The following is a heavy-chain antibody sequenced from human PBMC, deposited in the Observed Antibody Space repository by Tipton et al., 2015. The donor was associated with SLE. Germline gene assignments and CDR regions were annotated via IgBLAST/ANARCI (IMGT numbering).Heavy chain of an antibody. CDR2: IDWDDDK. D-gene: IGHD3-10*01. CDR3: ARGDREYYFDY. CDR1: GFSLSTNGMC. J-gene: IGHJ4*01. V-gene: IGHV2-70*20. Sequence: LVKPTQTLTLTCTFSGFSLSTNGMCVGWVRQPPGKSLEWLALIDWDDDKYYSTSLKTRLAISKDTSKNQVVLTMTNMDPVDTATYYCARGDREYYFDYWGHGTLVTVSS.